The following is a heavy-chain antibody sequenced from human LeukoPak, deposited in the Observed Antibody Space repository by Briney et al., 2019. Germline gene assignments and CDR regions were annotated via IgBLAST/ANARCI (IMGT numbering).Heavy chain of an antibody. CDR3: VKSAGKDGYRDVFDI. Sequence: PGGSLRLSCAASGFTVSSNYMSWVRQAPGKGLEWVSVIYSGGSTDYADSVRGLFTISRDIFKNTLYLQMNSLRAEDTAVYHCVKSAGKDGYRDVFDIWGQGTVVTVSS. J-gene: IGHJ3*02. CDR2: IYSGGST. V-gene: IGHV3-53*01. D-gene: IGHD5-24*01. CDR1: GFTVSSNY.